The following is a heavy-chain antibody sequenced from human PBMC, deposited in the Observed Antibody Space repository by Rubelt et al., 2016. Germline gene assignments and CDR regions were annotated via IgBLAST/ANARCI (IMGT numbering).Heavy chain of an antibody. Sequence: QGPRTGLEWVSVIYSGGSTYYADSVKGRFTISRDNSKNTLYLQMNSLRAEDTAVYYCASLGRGDVWGQGTTVTVSS. CDR3: ASLGRGDV. J-gene: IGHJ6*02. V-gene: IGHV3-53*01. CDR2: IYSGGST. D-gene: IGHD3-10*01.